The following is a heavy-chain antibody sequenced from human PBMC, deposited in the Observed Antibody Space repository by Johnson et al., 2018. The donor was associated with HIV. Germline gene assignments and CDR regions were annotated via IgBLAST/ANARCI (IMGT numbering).Heavy chain of an antibody. CDR3: AGALWPYYQDSSGYNDDAFDI. D-gene: IGHD3-22*01. J-gene: IGHJ3*02. CDR1: GFTFSSYA. Sequence: QVQLVESGGGLVKPGGSLRLSCAASGFTFSSYAMHWVRQAPGKGLEWVAVISYAGSNYSYADSVKGRFTISRDHSQNTLYLQMNSRRAEDAAVYYCAGALWPYYQDSSGYNDDAFDIWGQGTMVTVSS. V-gene: IGHV3-30-3*01. CDR2: ISYAGSNY.